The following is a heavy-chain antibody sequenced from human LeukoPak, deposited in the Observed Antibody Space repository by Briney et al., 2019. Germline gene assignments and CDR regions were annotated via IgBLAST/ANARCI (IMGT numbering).Heavy chain of an antibody. J-gene: IGHJ4*02. CDR1: EFTFSSYA. D-gene: IGHD2-2*01. CDR2: ISSNGGST. Sequence: GGSLRLSCSASEFTFSSYAMHWVRQAPGKGLEYVSAISSNGGSTYYADSVKGRFTISRDNSKNTLYLQMSSLRAEDTAAYYCLKGYCSSISCYGDYWGQGTLVTVSS. CDR3: LKGYCSSISCYGDY. V-gene: IGHV3-64D*09.